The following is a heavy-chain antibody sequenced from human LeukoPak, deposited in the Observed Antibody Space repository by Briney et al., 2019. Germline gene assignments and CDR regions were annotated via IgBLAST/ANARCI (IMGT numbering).Heavy chain of an antibody. V-gene: IGHV3-23*01. Sequence: AGGSLRLSCAASGFSFRTYAMTWVRQAPGKGLEWVSSISGSGATTYNADPLKGRFTISRDNSENTLYLQMSSLRAEDTAVYYCVKQLATAGSGDDYWGQGTLVTVSS. CDR2: ISGSGATT. CDR3: VKQLATAGSGDDY. CDR1: GFSFRTYA. J-gene: IGHJ4*02. D-gene: IGHD6-13*01.